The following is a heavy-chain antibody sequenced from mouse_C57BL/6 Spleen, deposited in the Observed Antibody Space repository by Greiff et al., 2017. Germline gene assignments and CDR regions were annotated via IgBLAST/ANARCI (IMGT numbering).Heavy chain of an antibody. D-gene: IGHD1-3*01. CDR2: IDPGNGDT. CDR3: TKSGKSYFDY. CDR1: GFNIKDAY. J-gene: IGHJ2*01. Sequence: VQLQQSGAELVRPGASVKLSCTASGFNIKDAYMHWVKQRPEQGLEWIGWIDPGNGDTDYAAKFQGKATITADTSSNTAYLQLSSLTSEDTAVYYCTKSGKSYFDYWGQGTTLTVSS. V-gene: IGHV14-4*01.